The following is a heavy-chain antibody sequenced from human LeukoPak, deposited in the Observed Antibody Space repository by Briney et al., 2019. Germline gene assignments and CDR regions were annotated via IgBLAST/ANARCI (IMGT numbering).Heavy chain of an antibody. V-gene: IGHV3-30*18. CDR3: AKDEGFRAAAEGTPDY. J-gene: IGHJ4*02. D-gene: IGHD6-13*01. Sequence: GRSLRLSCAASGFTFSSYNIHWVRQAPGKGLEWVALISYDGSNKYYADSVKGRFTISRDSSKDTLYLQMNSLRPEDTAVYYCAKDEGFRAAAEGTPDYWGQGTLVTVSS. CDR1: GFTFSSYN. CDR2: ISYDGSNK.